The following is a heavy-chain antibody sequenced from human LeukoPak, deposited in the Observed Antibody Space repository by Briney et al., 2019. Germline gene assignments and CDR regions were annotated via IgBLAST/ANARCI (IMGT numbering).Heavy chain of an antibody. Sequence: PSETLSLTCTVSGYSISSGYYWGWIRQPPGKGLEWIGEINHSGSTNYNPSLKSRVTISVDTSKNQFSLKLSSVTAADTAVYYCARGWNYYDSSGYPPMDVWGKGTTVTVSS. V-gene: IGHV4-38-2*02. J-gene: IGHJ6*03. D-gene: IGHD3-22*01. CDR1: GYSISSGYY. CDR2: INHSGST. CDR3: ARGWNYYDSSGYPPMDV.